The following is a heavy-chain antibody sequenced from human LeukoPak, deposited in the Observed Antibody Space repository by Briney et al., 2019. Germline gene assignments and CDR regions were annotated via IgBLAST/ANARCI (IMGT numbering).Heavy chain of an antibody. Sequence: GGSLRLSCAASGFTFSNAWVNWVRQAPGKGLEWVGRIKSKTDDGTTDYAAPVKGRFTLSRDDSKNTLFLQMNSLKIEDTAVYYCTTMAGIVGAKYFDYWGQGILVTVSS. CDR3: TTMAGIVGAKYFDY. D-gene: IGHD1-26*01. J-gene: IGHJ4*02. V-gene: IGHV3-15*07. CDR1: GFTFSNAW. CDR2: IKSKTDDGTT.